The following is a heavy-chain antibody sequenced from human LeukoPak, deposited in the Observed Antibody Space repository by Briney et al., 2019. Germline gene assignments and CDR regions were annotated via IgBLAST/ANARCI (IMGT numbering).Heavy chain of an antibody. Sequence: PGGSLRLSCTASGFTFGDYAMSWFRQAPGKGLEWVGFIRSKAYGGTTEYAASVKGRFTISRDDSKSIAYLQMNSLKTEDTAVYYCTRDPKLLWFGELFPWGQGTLVTVSS. CDR3: TRDPKLLWFGELFP. J-gene: IGHJ4*02. V-gene: IGHV3-49*03. D-gene: IGHD3-10*01. CDR1: GFTFGDYA. CDR2: IRSKAYGGTT.